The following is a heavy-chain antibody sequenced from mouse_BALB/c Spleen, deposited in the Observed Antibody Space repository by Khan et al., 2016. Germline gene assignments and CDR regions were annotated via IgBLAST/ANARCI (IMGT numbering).Heavy chain of an antibody. Sequence: EVELVESGGGLVKPGGSLKLSCAASGFTFSSYAMSWVRLTPEKRLEWVASISSGGSTYYPDSVKGRFTISRDNARNILNLQMSSLRSEDMAMYYDAREDYGNYGDYFDYWGQGTTLTVSS. CDR3: AREDYGNYGDYFDY. V-gene: IGHV5-6-5*01. CDR1: GFTFSSYA. J-gene: IGHJ2*01. CDR2: ISSGGST. D-gene: IGHD2-1*01.